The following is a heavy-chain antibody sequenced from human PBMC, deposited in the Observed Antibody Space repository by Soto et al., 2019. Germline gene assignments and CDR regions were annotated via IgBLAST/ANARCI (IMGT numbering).Heavy chain of an antibody. D-gene: IGHD5-12*01. CDR2: IYYSGST. CDR3: ARDRVATIDYYYYGMDV. V-gene: IGHV4-39*07. Sequence: SETLSLTCTVSGGSISSSSYYWGWIRQPPGKGLEWIGSIYYSGSTYYNPSLKSRVTISVDTSKNQFSLKLSSVTAADTAVYYCARDRVATIDYYYYGMDVWGQGTTVTV. CDR1: GGSISSSSYY. J-gene: IGHJ6*02.